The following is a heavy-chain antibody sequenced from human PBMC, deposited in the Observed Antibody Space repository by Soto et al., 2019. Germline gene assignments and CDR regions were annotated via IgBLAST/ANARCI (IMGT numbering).Heavy chain of an antibody. CDR2: ISGSGGST. CDR1: GFTFSNYA. J-gene: IGHJ4*02. CDR3: AKGWSTTVTTGFDY. V-gene: IGHV3-23*01. D-gene: IGHD4-17*01. Sequence: EVQLLESGVGLVQPGGSLRLSCAASGFTFSNYAMSWVRQAPGKGLEWVSGISGSGGSTYYADSVKVRFTISRDNSKNTLYLQMNSLRAEDTAAYYCAKGWSTTVTTGFDYWGQGTLVTVSS.